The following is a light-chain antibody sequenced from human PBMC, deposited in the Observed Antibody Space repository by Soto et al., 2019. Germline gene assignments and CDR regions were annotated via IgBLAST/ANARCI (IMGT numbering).Light chain of an antibody. CDR3: QQANSFPIT. J-gene: IGKJ5*01. CDR1: EGIRND. Sequence: IQIAPAPSSPGASVGDRVTHHCRASEGIRNDLGWYQQKPGKAPNLLIYAASSLQSGVPSRFSGSGSGTDFTLTISSLQPEDFATYYCQQANSFPITFGQGTRLEI. V-gene: IGKV1-17*01. CDR2: AAS.